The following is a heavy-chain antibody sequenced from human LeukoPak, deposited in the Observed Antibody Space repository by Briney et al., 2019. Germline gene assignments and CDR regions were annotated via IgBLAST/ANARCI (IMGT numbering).Heavy chain of an antibody. V-gene: IGHV4-59*01. D-gene: IGHD4-11*01. CDR3: ARGYSKFDN. Sequence: PSETLSLTCTVSGGSISSYHWSWIRQPPGKGLEWIGYIYYSGSTNYNPSLKSRVTMSVDTSKNQFSLKLSSVTAADTAVYYFARGYSKFDNWGQGTLVTVSS. CDR1: GGSISSYH. J-gene: IGHJ4*02. CDR2: IYYSGST.